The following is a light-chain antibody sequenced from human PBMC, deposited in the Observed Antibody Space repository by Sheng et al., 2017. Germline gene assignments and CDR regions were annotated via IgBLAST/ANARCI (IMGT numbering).Light chain of an antibody. V-gene: IGKV3-11*01. CDR3: QQYNNWPPYN. CDR1: QSVSSY. CDR2: DAS. J-gene: IGKJ2*01. Sequence: EIVLTQSPATLSLSPGERATLSCRASQSVSSYLAWYQQKPGQAPRLLIYDASNRATGIPARFSGSGSGTEFTLTITSLQSEDFAVYYCQQYNNWPPYNFGQGTKLEI.